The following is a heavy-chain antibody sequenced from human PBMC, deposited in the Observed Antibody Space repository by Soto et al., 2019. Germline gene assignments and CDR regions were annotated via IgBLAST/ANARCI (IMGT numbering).Heavy chain of an antibody. CDR2: IPQDGVDG. Sequence: PGGSLRLSCGVSGFTFSMYSMSWVRQSPGKGLEWVAKIPQDGVDGHYADSVKGRFIISRDNGKNSLHLQLNNLRAEDTAVYYCARDHLILPAHDFFYGSDVWGRGATVTVSS. CDR3: ARDHLILPAHDFFYGSDV. D-gene: IGHD2-21*02. V-gene: IGHV3-7*03. CDR1: GFTFSMYS. J-gene: IGHJ6*02.